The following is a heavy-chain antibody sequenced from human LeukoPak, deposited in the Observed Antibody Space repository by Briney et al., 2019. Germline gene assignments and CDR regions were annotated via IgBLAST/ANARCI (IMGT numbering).Heavy chain of an antibody. J-gene: IGHJ4*02. CDR1: GFTFSSYA. CDR2: ISYDGSNK. Sequence: GGSLRLSCAASGFTFSSYAMHWVRQAPGKGLEWVAVISYDGSNKYYADSVKGRFTISRDNSKNTLYLQMNSLRAEDTAVYYCAKAQGITIFGVVILWGQGTLVTVSS. D-gene: IGHD3-3*01. CDR3: AKAQGITIFGVVIL. V-gene: IGHV3-30-3*01.